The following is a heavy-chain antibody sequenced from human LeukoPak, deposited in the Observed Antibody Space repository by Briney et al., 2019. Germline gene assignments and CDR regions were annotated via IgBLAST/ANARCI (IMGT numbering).Heavy chain of an antibody. Sequence: SETLSLTCAVYGGSFSGYYWSWIRQPPGKGLEWIGETNHSGSTNYNPSLKSRVTISVDTSKNQFSLKLSSVTAADTAVYYCARSRSTYYYGSGSYYFDYWGQGTLVTVSS. D-gene: IGHD3-10*01. CDR2: TNHSGST. J-gene: IGHJ4*02. CDR1: GGSFSGYY. CDR3: ARSRSTYYYGSGSYYFDY. V-gene: IGHV4-34*01.